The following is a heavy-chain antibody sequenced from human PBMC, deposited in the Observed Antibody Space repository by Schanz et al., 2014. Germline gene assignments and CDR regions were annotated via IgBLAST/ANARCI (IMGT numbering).Heavy chain of an antibody. J-gene: IGHJ4*01. V-gene: IGHV3-21*01. D-gene: IGHD6-19*01. CDR1: GFSFSTYG. Sequence: EVRLVESGGGLVKPGGSLRLSCAASGFSFSTYGMTWVRQAPGKGLEWVSSISSSSMYIYQAGSMRGRFTISRDNAKNSLYLQVNNLSAEDTAVYYCVRDKKGFVAVAGRAPFDYWGHGTLVTVSS. CDR3: VRDKKGFVAVAGRAPFDY. CDR2: ISSSSMYI.